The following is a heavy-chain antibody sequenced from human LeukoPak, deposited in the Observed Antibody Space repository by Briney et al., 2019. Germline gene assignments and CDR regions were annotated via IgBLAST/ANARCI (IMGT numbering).Heavy chain of an antibody. V-gene: IGHV4-39*07. D-gene: IGHD3-16*01. CDR3: ASTYYDYVWGSFDAFDI. CDR2: IYYSGST. J-gene: IGHJ3*02. Sequence: SETLSLTCTVSGGSISSSSYYWGWIRQPPGKGLEWIGSIYYSGSTYYNPSLKSRVTISVDTSKNQFSLKLSSVTAADTAVYHCASTYYDYVWGSFDAFDIWGQGTMVTVSS. CDR1: GGSISSSSYY.